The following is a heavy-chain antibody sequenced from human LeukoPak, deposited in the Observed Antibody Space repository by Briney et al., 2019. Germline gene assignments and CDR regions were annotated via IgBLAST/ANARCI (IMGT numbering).Heavy chain of an antibody. Sequence: PSETLSLTCTVPGGSISSYYWSWIRQPPGKGLEWIGYIYYSGSTNYTPSLKSRVTISVDTSKNQFSLKLSSVTAADTAVYYCARANWGSIDYWGQGTLVTVSS. CDR1: GGSISSYY. V-gene: IGHV4-59*01. CDR2: IYYSGST. J-gene: IGHJ4*02. CDR3: ARANWGSIDY. D-gene: IGHD7-27*01.